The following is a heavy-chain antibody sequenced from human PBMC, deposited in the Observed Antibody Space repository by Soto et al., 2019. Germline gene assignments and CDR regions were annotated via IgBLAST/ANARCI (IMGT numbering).Heavy chain of an antibody. J-gene: IGHJ4*02. CDR3: AKDRAHIVVVTAVGGNDY. Sequence: GGSLRLCCAASGFTFSSYAMSWVRQAPGKGLEWVSAMSGSGGSTYYADSVKGRSTISRDNSKNTLYLQMNSLRAEDTAVYYCAKDRAHIVVVTAVGGNDYWGQGTLVTVSS. V-gene: IGHV3-23*01. CDR1: GFTFSSYA. CDR2: MSGSGGST. D-gene: IGHD2-21*02.